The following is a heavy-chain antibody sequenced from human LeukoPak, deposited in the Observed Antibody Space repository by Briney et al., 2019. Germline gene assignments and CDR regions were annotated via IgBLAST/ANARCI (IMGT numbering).Heavy chain of an antibody. Sequence: SETLSLTCTVSGGSISSYYWSWIRQPAGKGLEWIGRIYTSGSTNYNPSLKGRVTMSVDTSKNQFSLKLSSVTAADTAVYYCARDWGVGGRPGYMDVWGKGTTVTVSS. V-gene: IGHV4-4*07. J-gene: IGHJ6*03. CDR2: IYTSGST. CDR1: GGSISSYY. CDR3: ARDWGVGGRPGYMDV. D-gene: IGHD6-6*01.